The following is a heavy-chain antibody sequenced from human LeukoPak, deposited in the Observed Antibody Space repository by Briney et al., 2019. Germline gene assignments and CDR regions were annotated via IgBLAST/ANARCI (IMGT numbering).Heavy chain of an antibody. Sequence: PGRSLRLSCAASGFTFSSYGMHWVRQAPGKGLEWVAVISHDGSNKYYADSVKGRFTISRDNSKNTLYLQMNSLRAEDTAVYYCARAGDKGSVDYWGQGTLVTVSS. CDR2: ISHDGSNK. V-gene: IGHV3-30*03. CDR1: GFTFSSYG. D-gene: IGHD7-27*01. J-gene: IGHJ4*02. CDR3: ARAGDKGSVDY.